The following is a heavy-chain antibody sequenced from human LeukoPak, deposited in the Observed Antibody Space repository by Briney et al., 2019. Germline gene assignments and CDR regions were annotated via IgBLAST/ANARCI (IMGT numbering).Heavy chain of an antibody. Sequence: PSETLSLTCTVSGGSISSSSYYWGWIRQPPGKGLEWIGSIYYSGSTYYNPSLKSRVTISVDTSKNQFSLKLSSVTAADTAVYYCARDTTQTGYDFWSGYYNHDAFDIWGQGTMVTVSS. CDR3: ARDTTQTGYDFWSGYYNHDAFDI. CDR1: GGSISSSSYY. D-gene: IGHD3-3*01. V-gene: IGHV4-39*07. J-gene: IGHJ3*02. CDR2: IYYSGST.